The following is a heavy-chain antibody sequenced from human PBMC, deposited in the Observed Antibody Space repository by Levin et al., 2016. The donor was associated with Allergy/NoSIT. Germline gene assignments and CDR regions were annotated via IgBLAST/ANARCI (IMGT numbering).Heavy chain of an antibody. CDR3: ARGRYCSSTSCSAPSLLGARAYYYYYYYMDV. J-gene: IGHJ6*03. Sequence: SETLSLTCAVYGGSFSGYYWSWIRQPPGKGLEWIGEINHSGSTNYNPSLKSRVTISVDTSKDQFSLKLSSVTAADTAVYYCARGRYCSSTSCSAPSLLGARAYYYYYYYMDVWGKGTTVTVSS. CDR2: INHSGST. D-gene: IGHD2-2*01. V-gene: IGHV4-34*01. CDR1: GGSFSGYY.